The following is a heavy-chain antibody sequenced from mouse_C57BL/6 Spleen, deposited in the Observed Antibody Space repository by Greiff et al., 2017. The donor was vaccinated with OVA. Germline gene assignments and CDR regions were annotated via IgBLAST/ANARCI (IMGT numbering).Heavy chain of an antibody. D-gene: IGHD2-5*01. J-gene: IGHJ4*01. Sequence: VQLQQSGPELVKPGASVKISCKASGYTFTDYYMNWVKQSHGKSLEWIGDINPNNGGTSYNQKFKGKATLTVDKSSSTAYMELRSLTSEDSAVYYCARSSNYFYYYAMDYWGQGTSVTVSS. CDR2: INPNNGGT. CDR1: GYTFTDYY. V-gene: IGHV1-26*01. CDR3: ARSSNYFYYYAMDY.